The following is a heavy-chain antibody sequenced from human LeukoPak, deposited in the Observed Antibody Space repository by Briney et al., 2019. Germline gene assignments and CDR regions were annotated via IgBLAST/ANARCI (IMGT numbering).Heavy chain of an antibody. J-gene: IGHJ4*02. CDR2: INPNSGDT. D-gene: IGHD4-23*01. CDR1: GYTFTGNY. CDR3: ARDRGGNSFDY. V-gene: IGHV1-2*02. Sequence: GASVKVSCKAAGYTFTGNYIHWARQAPGQGLEWMAWINPNSGDTRYVENFQGRVTVTRDTSITTAYMELSLLISDDTAVYYCARDRGGNSFDYWGQGTLVTVSS.